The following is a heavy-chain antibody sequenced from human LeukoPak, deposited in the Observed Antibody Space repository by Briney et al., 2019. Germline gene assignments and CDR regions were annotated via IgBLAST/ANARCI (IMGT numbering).Heavy chain of an antibody. V-gene: IGHV1-2*04. CDR2: INPNSGGT. CDR1: GYTFTDFY. Sequence: ASVKVSCKASGYTFTDFYIHWVRQAPGQGLEWMGWINPNSGGTNYQQKFEGWVTMTRDTSITTAYMELSRLRSDDTAVYYCARESSTNYDILTDLVYWGQGTLVTVSS. CDR3: ARESSTNYDILTDLVY. D-gene: IGHD3-9*01. J-gene: IGHJ4*02.